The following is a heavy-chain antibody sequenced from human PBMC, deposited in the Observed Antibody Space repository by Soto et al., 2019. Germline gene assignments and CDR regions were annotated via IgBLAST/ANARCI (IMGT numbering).Heavy chain of an antibody. CDR3: AVRFGAAGPNSEYFQY. Sequence: PGGSLRLSCAASGFNFSDYYMTWIRQAPGKGLEWVSNIGTTFSYTNYADSVKGRFIISRDNAKNSLFLQMSSLRADDTAVYFCAVRFGAAGPNSEYFQYWGQGTLVTVSS. CDR1: GFNFSDYY. J-gene: IGHJ1*01. CDR2: IGTTFSYT. D-gene: IGHD6-13*01. V-gene: IGHV3-11*03.